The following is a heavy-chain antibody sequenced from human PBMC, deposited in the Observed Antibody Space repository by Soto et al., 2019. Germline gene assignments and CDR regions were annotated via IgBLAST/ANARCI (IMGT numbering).Heavy chain of an antibody. D-gene: IGHD3-3*01. CDR1: GGTFSSYA. CDR3: ARVGGTIFGVVYNWFDP. Sequence: QVQLVQSGAEVKKPGSSVKVSCKASGGTFSSYAISWVRQAPGQGLEWMGGIIPIFGTANYAQKFQGRVTIHADESTSTAYMELSSLRSEDTAVYYCARVGGTIFGVVYNWFDPWGQGTLVTVSS. V-gene: IGHV1-69*01. CDR2: IIPIFGTA. J-gene: IGHJ5*02.